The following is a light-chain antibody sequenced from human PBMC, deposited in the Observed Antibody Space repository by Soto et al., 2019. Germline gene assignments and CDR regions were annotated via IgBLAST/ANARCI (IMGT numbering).Light chain of an antibody. CDR2: GAS. CDR3: QQYDSSPPT. J-gene: IGKJ4*01. Sequence: EIVMTQSPVTLSVSPGERATLSCRASQSVSSKLAWHQKKPGQAPRLLIDGASRRATGIPDMFSGSGSGTEFTLTISRLEPEDFAVYYCQQYDSSPPTFGGGTKVESK. CDR1: QSVSSK. V-gene: IGKV3-20*01.